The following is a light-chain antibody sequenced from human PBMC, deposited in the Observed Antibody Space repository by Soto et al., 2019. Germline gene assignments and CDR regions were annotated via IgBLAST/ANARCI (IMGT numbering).Light chain of an antibody. Sequence: YELTQPPSMSVAPGKTARITRGGNNIGSKSVHWYQQKPGQAPVLVIYYDSDRPSGIPERFSGSNSGNTATLTISRVEAGDEADYYCQVWDSSSDHYVFGTGTKVTVL. CDR2: YDS. CDR1: NIGSKS. V-gene: IGLV3-21*04. CDR3: QVWDSSSDHYV. J-gene: IGLJ1*01.